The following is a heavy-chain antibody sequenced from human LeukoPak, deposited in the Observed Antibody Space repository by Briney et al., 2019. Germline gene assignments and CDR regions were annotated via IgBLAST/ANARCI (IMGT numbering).Heavy chain of an antibody. CDR1: GFTFSSYE. Sequence: GGSLRLSCAASGFTFSSYEMNWVRQAPGTGLEWVSYISSSGSTIYYADSVKGRFTISRDNAKNSLYLQMNSLRAEDTAVYYCASPSSYYYYYMDVWGKGTTVTVSS. D-gene: IGHD2-2*01. V-gene: IGHV3-48*03. CDR2: ISSSGSTI. CDR3: ASPSSYYYYYMDV. J-gene: IGHJ6*03.